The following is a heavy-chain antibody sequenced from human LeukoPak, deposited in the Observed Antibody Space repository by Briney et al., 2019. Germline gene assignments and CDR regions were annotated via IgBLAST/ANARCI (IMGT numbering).Heavy chain of an antibody. CDR2: IYAGGST. V-gene: IGHV3-53*01. Sequence: GGSLRLSCAASGFTVSSDHMSWVRQAPGKGLEWVSVIYAGGSTHYADSVKGRFTISRDNFKHTVFLQMNSLRAEDTAVYYCARVWELSFDYWGQGTLVTVSS. CDR1: GFTVSSDH. D-gene: IGHD1-26*01. J-gene: IGHJ4*02. CDR3: ARVWELSFDY.